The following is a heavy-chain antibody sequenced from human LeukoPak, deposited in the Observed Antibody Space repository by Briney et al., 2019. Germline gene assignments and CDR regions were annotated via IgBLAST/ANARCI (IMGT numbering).Heavy chain of an antibody. Sequence: ASVKVSCKASGYTFTSYDINWVRQATGQGLEWMGWINPNSGGTKYAQKFQGRVTMTRDRSISTAYMELSRLRSDDTAVYYCSGSGRYNWFDPWGQGTLVTVSS. D-gene: IGHD3-10*01. CDR1: GYTFTSYD. CDR2: INPNSGGT. CDR3: SGSGRYNWFDP. J-gene: IGHJ5*02. V-gene: IGHV1-2*02.